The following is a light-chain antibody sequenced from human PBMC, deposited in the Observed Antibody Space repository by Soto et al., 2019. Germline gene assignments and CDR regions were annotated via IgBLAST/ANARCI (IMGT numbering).Light chain of an antibody. Sequence: QSALTQPRSVSGPPGQSVTISCTGTSGDVGGYNFVSWYQQHPGKAPTLMIFDVSQRPSGVPDRFSGSKSGNTASLTISGLQADDEADYYCCSYGGSYTWVFGGGTKLTVL. CDR2: DVS. CDR1: SGDVGGYNF. CDR3: CSYGGSYTWV. V-gene: IGLV2-11*01. J-gene: IGLJ3*02.